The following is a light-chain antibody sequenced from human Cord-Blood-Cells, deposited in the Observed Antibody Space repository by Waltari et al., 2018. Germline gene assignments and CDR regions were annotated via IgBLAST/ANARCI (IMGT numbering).Light chain of an antibody. Sequence: ELVLTQSLATLSLSPGESATLSCRASQSVSSYLAWYQQKPGQAPRLLIYAASNRATGIPDRFSGSWSGTDFTLTISRLEPEYFAVYYCQQYGSSPTFGQGTKVEIK. CDR2: AAS. J-gene: IGKJ1*01. V-gene: IGKV3-20*01. CDR3: QQYGSSPT. CDR1: QSVSSY.